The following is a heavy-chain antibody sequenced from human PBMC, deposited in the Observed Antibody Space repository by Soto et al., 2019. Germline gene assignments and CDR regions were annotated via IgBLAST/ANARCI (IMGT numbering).Heavy chain of an antibody. CDR3: ARGSKYYYSGIDV. V-gene: IGHV4-59*01. Sequence: PSETLSLTCTVSGGSITNYYWTWIRQPPGKGLEYIGYIYDTESTNYNPSLKSRVTISVDTSKKQLSLRLSAVSAADTAVYSCARGSKYYYSGIDVWGQGTTVTVSS. CDR2: IYDTEST. J-gene: IGHJ6*02. CDR1: GGSITNYY.